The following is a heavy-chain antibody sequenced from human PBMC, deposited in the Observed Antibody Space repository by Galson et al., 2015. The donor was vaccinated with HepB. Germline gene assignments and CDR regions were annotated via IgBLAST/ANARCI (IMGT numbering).Heavy chain of an antibody. J-gene: IGHJ4*02. V-gene: IGHV5-10-1*01. CDR3: ARRAVDSGSYYSLRV. Sequence: QSGAEVKKPGESLRISCKGSGYSFTSYWISWVRQMPGKGLEWMGRIDPSDSYTNYSPSFQGHVTISADKSISTAYLQWSSLKASDTAMYYCARRAVDSGSYYSLRVWGQGTLVTVSS. CDR1: GYSFTSYW. D-gene: IGHD3-10*01. CDR2: IDPSDSYT.